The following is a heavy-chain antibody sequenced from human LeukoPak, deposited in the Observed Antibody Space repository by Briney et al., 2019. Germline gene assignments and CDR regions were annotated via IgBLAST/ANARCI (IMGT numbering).Heavy chain of an antibody. J-gene: IGHJ3*02. V-gene: IGHV4-39*01. CDR3: ASHKDLLGSYSATTDAFDI. CDR1: GGSISSSSYY. D-gene: IGHD1-26*01. CDR2: IYYSGST. Sequence: PSETLSLTCTVFGGSISSSSYYWGWIRQPPGKGLEWIGSIYYSGSTYYNPSLKSRVTISVDTSKNQFSLKLSSVTAADTAVYYCASHKDLLGSYSATTDAFDIWGQGTMVTVSS.